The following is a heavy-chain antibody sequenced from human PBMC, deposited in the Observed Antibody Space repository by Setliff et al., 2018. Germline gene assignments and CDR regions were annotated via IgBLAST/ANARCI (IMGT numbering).Heavy chain of an antibody. CDR2: INTKTGNP. Sequence: ASVKVSCKASGYTLNNYAMNWVRQAPGQGFEWMGWINTKTGNPTYAQDFTGRLVFSLDTSVSTTYLQISSLKADDTAVYYCARVRPCGVDCSTGVGGPYYFDHWGQGTLVTVSS. D-gene: IGHD2-21*02. V-gene: IGHV7-4-1*02. J-gene: IGHJ4*02. CDR1: GYTLNNYA. CDR3: ARVRPCGVDCSTGVGGPYYFDH.